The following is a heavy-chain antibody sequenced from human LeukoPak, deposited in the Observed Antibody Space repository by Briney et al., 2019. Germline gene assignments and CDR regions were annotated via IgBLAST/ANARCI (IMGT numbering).Heavy chain of an antibody. J-gene: IGHJ3*01. D-gene: IGHD5-24*01. CDR3: ARPDDGAFDF. CDR1: GGSISSSSYY. V-gene: IGHV4-39*01. CDR2: IYYSGST. Sequence: TSETLSLTCTVSGGSISSSSYYWGWIRQPPGKGLEWIGNIYYSGSTYYNPSLKSRVTISLDTSKNQFSLKLSSVTAADTAVYYCARPDDGAFDFWGQGTMVTVST.